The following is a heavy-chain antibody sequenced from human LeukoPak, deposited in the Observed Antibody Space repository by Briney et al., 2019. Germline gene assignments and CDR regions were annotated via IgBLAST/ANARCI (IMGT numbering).Heavy chain of an antibody. CDR2: ISLSGRT. D-gene: IGHD1-7*01. CDR1: GGSISSTNW. V-gene: IGHV4-4*02. CDR3: ASTDWNYAQ. Sequence: SGTLSLTCGVSGGSISSTNWYSWVRQPPGQGLEWIGEISLSGRTNYNPSLRSRVTISVEKSKKQFSLRLTSVTAADTAVYYCASTDWNYAQWGRGILVTVSS. J-gene: IGHJ4*02.